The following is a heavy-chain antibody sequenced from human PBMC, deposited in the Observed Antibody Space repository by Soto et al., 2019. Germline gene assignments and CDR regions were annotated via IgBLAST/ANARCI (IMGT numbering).Heavy chain of an antibody. V-gene: IGHV4-59*01. J-gene: IGHJ4*02. D-gene: IGHD5-12*01. CDR3: ARQRDGYNSGFDY. Sequence: ASETLSLTCTVSGGSISSYYWSWIRQPPGKGLEWIGYIYYSGSTNYNPSLKSRVTISVDTSKNQFSLKLSSVTAADTAVYYCARQRDGYNSGFDYWGQGTLVTVSS. CDR2: IYYSGST. CDR1: GGSISSYY.